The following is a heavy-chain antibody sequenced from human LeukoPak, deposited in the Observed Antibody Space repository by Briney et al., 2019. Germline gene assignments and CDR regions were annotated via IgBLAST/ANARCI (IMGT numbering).Heavy chain of an antibody. Sequence: SETLSLTCAVYGGSFSGYYWSWIRQPPGKGLEWIGEINHSGSTNYNPSLKSRVTISVDTSKNQFSLKLSPVTAADTAVYYCARGEDYYDSSGTPPYYFDYWGQGTLVTVSS. V-gene: IGHV4-34*01. D-gene: IGHD3-22*01. CDR3: ARGEDYYDSSGTPPYYFDY. CDR1: GGSFSGYY. CDR2: INHSGST. J-gene: IGHJ4*02.